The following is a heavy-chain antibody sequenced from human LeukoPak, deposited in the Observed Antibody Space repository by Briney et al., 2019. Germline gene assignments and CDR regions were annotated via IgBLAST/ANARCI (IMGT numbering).Heavy chain of an antibody. CDR2: MNPNSGNT. V-gene: IGHV1-8*01. CDR3: VRATSYCSGSSCYNY. D-gene: IGHD2-2*02. Sequence: ASVKVSCKASGYTFSDYDINWVRQATGQGLEWMGWMNPNSGNTGYAQRFQGRVTMTRDTSISTAYMELSSLKSEDTAVYYCVRATSYCSGSSCYNYWGQGTLHTVST. CDR1: GYTFSDYD. J-gene: IGHJ4*02.